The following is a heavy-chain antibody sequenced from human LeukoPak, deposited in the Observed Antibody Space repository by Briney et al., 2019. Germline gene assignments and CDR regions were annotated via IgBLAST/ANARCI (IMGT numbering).Heavy chain of an antibody. D-gene: IGHD2-15*01. V-gene: IGHV4-59*01. CDR3: ARARAARTFDP. CDR2: NFRSVTT. CDR1: GGSISSYY. Sequence: SETLSVTCTVSGGSISSYYWSWIRQPPGKGLEWIGYNFRSVTTNYNPSLQSRVFISVDTSKNQFSLDLTSVTAADTAVYYCARARAARTFDPWGQGTLVTVSS. J-gene: IGHJ5*02.